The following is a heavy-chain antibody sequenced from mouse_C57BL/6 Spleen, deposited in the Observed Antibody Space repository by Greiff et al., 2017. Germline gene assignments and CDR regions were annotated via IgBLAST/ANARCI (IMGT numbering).Heavy chain of an antibody. Sequence: EVKLMESGGGLVQPGGSMKLSCVASGFTFSNYWMNWVRQSPEKGLEWVAQIRLKSDNYATHYAESVKGRFTISRDDSKSSVYLQMNNLRAEDTGMYYCTGYIYYDYDDWYFDVWGTGTTGTVSS. CDR3: TGYIYYDYDDWYFDV. J-gene: IGHJ1*03. CDR1: GFTFSNYW. V-gene: IGHV6-3*01. D-gene: IGHD2-4*01. CDR2: IRLKSDNYAT.